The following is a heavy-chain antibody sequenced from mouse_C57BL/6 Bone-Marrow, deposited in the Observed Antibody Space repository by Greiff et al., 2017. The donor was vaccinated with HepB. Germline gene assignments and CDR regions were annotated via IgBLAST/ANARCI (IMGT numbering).Heavy chain of an antibody. CDR1: GYTFTSYW. CDR2: IYPGSGST. CDR3: ARREGDGYSIAY. J-gene: IGHJ3*01. V-gene: IGHV1-55*01. Sequence: QVQLKQPGAELVKPGASVKMSCKASGYTFTSYWITWVKQRPGQGLEWIGDIYPGSGSTNYNEKFKSKATLTVDTSSSTAYMQLSSLTSEDSAVYYCARREGDGYSIAYWGQGTLVTVSA. D-gene: IGHD2-3*01.